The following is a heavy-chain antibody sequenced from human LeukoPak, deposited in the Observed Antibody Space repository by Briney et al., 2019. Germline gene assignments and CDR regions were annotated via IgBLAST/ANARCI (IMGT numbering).Heavy chain of an antibody. D-gene: IGHD3-22*01. Sequence: ASVKVSCKASGYTFTGYYMHWVRQAPGQGLEWMVWISAYNVNTNYAQKLQGRVTMTTDTSTSTAYMELRSLRSDDTAVYYCARDAATEYYYDSSGYYYSLDYWGQGTLVTVSS. CDR2: ISAYNVNT. V-gene: IGHV1-18*04. CDR3: ARDAATEYYYDSSGYYYSLDY. J-gene: IGHJ4*02. CDR1: GYTFTGYY.